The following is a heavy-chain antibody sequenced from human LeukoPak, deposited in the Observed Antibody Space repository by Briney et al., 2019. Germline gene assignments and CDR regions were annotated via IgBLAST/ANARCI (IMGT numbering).Heavy chain of an antibody. CDR2: IWYDGSNK. J-gene: IGHJ4*02. CDR1: GSTFSSYG. Sequence: GGSLRLSCAASGSTFSSYGMHWVRQAPGKGLEWVAVIWYDGSNKYYADSVKGRFTISRDNSKNTLYLQMNSLRAEDTAVYYCAKDLHFLSSGWYAFDYWGQGTLVTVSS. CDR3: AKDLHFLSSGWYAFDY. D-gene: IGHD6-19*01. V-gene: IGHV3-33*06.